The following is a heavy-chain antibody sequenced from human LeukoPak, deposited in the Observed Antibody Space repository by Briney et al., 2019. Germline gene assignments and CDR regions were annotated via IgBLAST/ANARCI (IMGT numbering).Heavy chain of an antibody. J-gene: IGHJ4*02. V-gene: IGHV3-30*02. D-gene: IGHD6-13*01. CDR1: GFTFSSYG. CDR2: IRYDGSNK. Sequence: GGSLRLSCAASGFTFSSYGMHWVRQAPGKGLEWVAFIRYDGSNKYYADSVKGRSTISRDNSKNTLYLQMNSLRAEDTAVYYCAKASSSPLPFDYWGQGTLVTVSS. CDR3: AKASSSPLPFDY.